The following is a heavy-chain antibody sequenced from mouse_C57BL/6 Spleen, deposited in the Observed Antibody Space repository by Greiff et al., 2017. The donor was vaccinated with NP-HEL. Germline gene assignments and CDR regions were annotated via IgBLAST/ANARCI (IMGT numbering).Heavy chain of an antibody. D-gene: IGHD2-4*01. CDR1: GYTFTSYW. J-gene: IGHJ3*01. CDR2: IDPNSGGT. CDR3: ASNYDYGGFAY. Sequence: QVQLKQPGAELVKPGASVKLSCKASGYTFTSYWMHWVKQRPGRGLEWIGRIDPNSGGTKYNEKFKSKATLTVDKPSSTAYMQLSSLTSEDSAVYYCASNYDYGGFAYWGQGTLVTVSA. V-gene: IGHV1-72*01.